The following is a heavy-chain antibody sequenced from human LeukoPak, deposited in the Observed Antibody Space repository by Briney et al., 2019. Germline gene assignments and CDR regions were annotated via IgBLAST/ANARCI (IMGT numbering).Heavy chain of an antibody. CDR1: GFTFSIYA. J-gene: IGHJ4*02. Sequence: GGSLRLSCAASGFTFSIYAMTWVRQAPGKGLEWVSAISGNSRDTHYIDSVKGRFTISRDNSKNTLYLQMNSLRADDTAVYYCAKLDYYDTHWGQGTLVTVSS. V-gene: IGHV3-23*01. D-gene: IGHD3-22*01. CDR2: ISGNSRDT. CDR3: AKLDYYDTH.